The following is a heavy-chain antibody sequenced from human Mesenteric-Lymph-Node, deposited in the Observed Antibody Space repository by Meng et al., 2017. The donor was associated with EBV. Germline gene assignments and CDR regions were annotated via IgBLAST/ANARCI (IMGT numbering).Heavy chain of an antibody. V-gene: IGHV4-34*12. D-gene: IGHD6-19*01. CDR1: GRSFNDDD. Sequence: VRLQPQGARQLKPAGTLSLSCAVYGRSFNDDDWVWNHQAPGKGLEWIGEIIHIRSVYYNPSLKSRVTFSENTSNIQFSLRLTSVSAADTSIYYGARVRSSGSSLIRNYFDYWGQGTLVTVSS. CDR3: ARVRSSGSSLIRNYFDY. J-gene: IGHJ4*02. CDR2: IIHIRSV.